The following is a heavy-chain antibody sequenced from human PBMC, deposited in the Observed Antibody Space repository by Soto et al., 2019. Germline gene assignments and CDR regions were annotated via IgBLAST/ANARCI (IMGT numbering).Heavy chain of an antibody. J-gene: IGHJ5*02. CDR3: ARDRGGDYYGSGRSWFDP. Sequence: ASVKVSCKASGGTFSSYAISWVRQAPGQGLEWMGGIIPIFGTANYAQKFQGRVTITADESTSTAYMELSSLRSEDTAVYYCARDRGGDYYGSGRSWFDPWGQGTLVTVYS. CDR2: IIPIFGTA. CDR1: GGTFSSYA. D-gene: IGHD3-10*01. V-gene: IGHV1-69*13.